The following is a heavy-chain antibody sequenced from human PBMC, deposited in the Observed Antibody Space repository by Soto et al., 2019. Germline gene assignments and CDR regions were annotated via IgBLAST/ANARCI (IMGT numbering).Heavy chain of an antibody. Sequence: PSETLSLTCTVSGGSISSSSYYWGWIRQPPGKGLEWIGSIYYSGSTYYNPSLKSRVTISVDTSKNQFSLKLSSVTAADTAVYYCARLKGGSSSAWFDPWGQGTLVTVSS. D-gene: IGHD6-6*01. CDR3: ARLKGGSSSAWFDP. J-gene: IGHJ5*02. CDR2: IYYSGST. CDR1: GGSISSSSYY. V-gene: IGHV4-39*01.